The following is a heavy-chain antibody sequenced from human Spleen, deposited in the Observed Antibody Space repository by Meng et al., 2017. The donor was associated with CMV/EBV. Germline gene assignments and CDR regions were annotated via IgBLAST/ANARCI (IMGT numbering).Heavy chain of an antibody. V-gene: IGHV4-59*01. CDR2: IHYSGST. J-gene: IGHJ3*01. CDR1: GGSFSGYY. CDR3: ARGGASGGNNPVDL. Sequence: GSLRLSCSVSGGSFSGYYWSWIRQPPGKGLEWIGNIHYSGSTNYNPSLNSRVTISPDTSKNPFSLKVRSVTAADTAVYYCARGGASGGNNPVDLWGPGTMVTVSS. D-gene: IGHD1-26*01.